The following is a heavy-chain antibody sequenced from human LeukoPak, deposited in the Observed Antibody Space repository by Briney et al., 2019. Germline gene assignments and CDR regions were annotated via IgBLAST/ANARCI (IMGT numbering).Heavy chain of an antibody. CDR1: GFSFRNYA. CDR3: AKIAPWGAVTTTDGFDY. CDR2: ISDSGGAT. J-gene: IGHJ4*02. Sequence: GGSLRPSCAASGFSFRNYAMSWVRQAPGKGLEWVSSISDSGGATYYADSVKGRFTISRDNSRNTLYLQLNSLGADDTAVYYCAKIAPWGAVTTTDGFDYWGQGTLVTVSS. D-gene: IGHD4-17*01. V-gene: IGHV3-23*01.